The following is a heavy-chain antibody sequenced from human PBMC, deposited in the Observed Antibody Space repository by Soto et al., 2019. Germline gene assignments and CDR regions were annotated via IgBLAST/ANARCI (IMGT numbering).Heavy chain of an antibody. V-gene: IGHV1-24*01. Sequence: ASVKVSCKVSGYTLTELSMHWVRQAPGKGLEWMGGFDPEDGETIYAQKFQGRVTMTVDKSTDTAYMELSSLRSEDTSVYYCATCGAASGTSAPTDYWGQGTLVTVSS. CDR2: FDPEDGET. CDR3: ATCGAASGTSAPTDY. CDR1: GYTLTELS. J-gene: IGHJ4*02. D-gene: IGHD6-13*01.